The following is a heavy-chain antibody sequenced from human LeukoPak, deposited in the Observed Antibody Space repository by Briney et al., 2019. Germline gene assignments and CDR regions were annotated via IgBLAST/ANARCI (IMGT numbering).Heavy chain of an antibody. CDR2: IYYSGST. D-gene: IGHD6-13*01. Sequence: SETLSLTCTVSGGSISSGDYYWSWIRQPPGKGLEWIGYIYYSGSTYYNPSLKSRVTISVDTSKNQFSLKLSSVTAADTAVYYCARGGEERGIAAENWFDPWGQGTLVIVSS. V-gene: IGHV4-30-4*08. CDR1: GGSISSGDYY. CDR3: ARGGEERGIAAENWFDP. J-gene: IGHJ5*02.